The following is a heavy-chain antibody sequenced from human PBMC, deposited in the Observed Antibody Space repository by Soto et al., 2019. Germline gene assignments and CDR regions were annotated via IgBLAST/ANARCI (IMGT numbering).Heavy chain of an antibody. CDR2: FDPEDGET. D-gene: IGHD3-10*01. Sequence: GASVKVSCKVSGYTLAELSMRWVRQAPGKGLEWMGGFDPEDGETIYAQKFQGRVTMTEDTSTDTAYMELSSLRSEDTAVYYCATLRFGELLHAFDIWGQGTMVTVSS. CDR3: ATLRFGELLHAFDI. V-gene: IGHV1-24*01. J-gene: IGHJ3*02. CDR1: GYTLAELS.